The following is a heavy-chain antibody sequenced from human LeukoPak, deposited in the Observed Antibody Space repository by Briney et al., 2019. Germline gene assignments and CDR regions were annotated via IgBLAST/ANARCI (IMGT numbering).Heavy chain of an antibody. Sequence: LRLSWAAAASTFSSYELYSVSQPPGNWLERVSYMSSGSTTIKYADAVKCQFIISRDNAKKSLYLQLNSLRAENTAIYYCGAGRQFVGAFDIWGQGTLVTVSS. V-gene: IGHV3-48*03. J-gene: IGHJ3*02. D-gene: IGHD3-10*01. CDR2: MSSGSTTI. CDR3: GAGRQFVGAFDI. CDR1: ASTFSSYE.